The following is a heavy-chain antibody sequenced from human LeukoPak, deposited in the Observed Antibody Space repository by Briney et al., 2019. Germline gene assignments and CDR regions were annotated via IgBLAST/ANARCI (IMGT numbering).Heavy chain of an antibody. V-gene: IGHV4-4*02. Sequence: GSLRLSCAASGFTFTNAWMTWVRQAPGKGLEWIGEIYHSGSTNYNPSLKSRVTISVDKSKNQFSLKLSSVTAADTAVYYCARWVDRRDSSTYYSSHDSWGQGTLVTVSS. J-gene: IGHJ4*02. CDR1: GFTFTNAW. CDR2: IYHSGST. D-gene: IGHD3-22*01. CDR3: ARWVDRRDSSTYYSSHDS.